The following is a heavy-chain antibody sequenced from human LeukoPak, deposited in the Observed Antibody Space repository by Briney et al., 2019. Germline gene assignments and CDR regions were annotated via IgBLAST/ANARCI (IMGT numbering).Heavy chain of an antibody. Sequence: ASVTVSCKASGYTFTSYAMHWVRQAPGQRLEWMGWINAGNGNTKYSQKFQGRVTITGDTSTSTAYMELRSLRSDDTAVYYCARTSVATYLYYFDYWGQGTLVTVSS. D-gene: IGHD5-12*01. CDR1: GYTFTSYA. V-gene: IGHV1-3*01. CDR2: INAGNGNT. CDR3: ARTSVATYLYYFDY. J-gene: IGHJ4*02.